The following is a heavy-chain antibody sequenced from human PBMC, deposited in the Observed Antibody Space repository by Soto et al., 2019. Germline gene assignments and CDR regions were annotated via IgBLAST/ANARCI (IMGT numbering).Heavy chain of an antibody. Sequence: GSLRLSCAASGFTFSSYAMHWVRQAPGKGLEYVSAISSNGGSTYYANSVKGRFTISRDNSKNTLYLQMSSLRAEDMAVYYCARDTKSGSYSLDYWGQGTLVTVSS. J-gene: IGHJ4*02. CDR3: ARDTKSGSYSLDY. D-gene: IGHD1-26*01. V-gene: IGHV3-64*01. CDR2: ISSNGGST. CDR1: GFTFSSYA.